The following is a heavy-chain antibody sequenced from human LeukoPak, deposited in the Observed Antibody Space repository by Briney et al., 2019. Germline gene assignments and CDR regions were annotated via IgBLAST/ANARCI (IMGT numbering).Heavy chain of an antibody. Sequence: GGSLRLSCAASGFTFSTSAMNWVRQVPGKGLEWVSSINSYSSHIYYAASVRGRFTVSRDNARDSVFLQMNSLTAEDTAVYYCARDPERYLRTGKFDYWGQGTLVTVSS. CDR1: GFTFSTSA. J-gene: IGHJ4*02. CDR3: ARDPERYLRTGKFDY. D-gene: IGHD5/OR15-5a*01. V-gene: IGHV3-21*01. CDR2: INSYSSHI.